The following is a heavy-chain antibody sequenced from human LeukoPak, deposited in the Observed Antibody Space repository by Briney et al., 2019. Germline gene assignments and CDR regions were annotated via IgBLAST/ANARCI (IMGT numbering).Heavy chain of an antibody. CDR2: ISWNSGSI. Sequence: PGGSLRLSCAASGFTFDDYAMHWVRQAPGKGLEWVSGISWNSGSIGYADSVKGRFTISRDNAKNSLYLQMNSLRAEDTALYYCAKESTALGPPSSYHFDYWGQGTLVTVSS. CDR3: AKESTALGPPSSYHFDY. CDR1: GFTFDDYA. V-gene: IGHV3-9*01. D-gene: IGHD5-18*01. J-gene: IGHJ4*02.